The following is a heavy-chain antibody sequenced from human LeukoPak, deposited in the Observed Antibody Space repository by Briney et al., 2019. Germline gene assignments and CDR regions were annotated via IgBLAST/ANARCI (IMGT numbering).Heavy chain of an antibody. Sequence: ASVKVSCKASGYTFTGYYMHWVRQAPGQGLEWMGWINPNSGDTKYAQKFQGRVTMTRDTSISTAYMELSRLRSDDTAVYYCATQRGSYLWGTDLDYWGQGTLVTVSS. D-gene: IGHD3-16*01. J-gene: IGHJ4*02. CDR3: ATQRGSYLWGTDLDY. V-gene: IGHV1-2*02. CDR2: INPNSGDT. CDR1: GYTFTGYY.